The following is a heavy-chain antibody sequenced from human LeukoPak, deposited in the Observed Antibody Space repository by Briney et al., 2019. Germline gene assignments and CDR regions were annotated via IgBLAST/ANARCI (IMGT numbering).Heavy chain of an antibody. V-gene: IGHV4-34*01. CDR3: ARGIPDYGDYWFDP. D-gene: IGHD4-17*01. J-gene: IGHJ5*02. CDR2: IDHSGNS. CDR1: GGSFNGYY. Sequence: SETLSLTCAVYGGSFNGYYWSWLRQPPGKGLEWIGEIDHSGNSNQNPSLKSRVTISVDTSKNQFSLKVNSVTAADTAVYYCARGIPDYGDYWFDPWGQGTLVTVSS.